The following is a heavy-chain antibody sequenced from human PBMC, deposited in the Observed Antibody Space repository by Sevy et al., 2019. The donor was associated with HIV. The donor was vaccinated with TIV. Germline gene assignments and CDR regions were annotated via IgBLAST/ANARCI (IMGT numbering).Heavy chain of an antibody. J-gene: IGHJ6*02. V-gene: IGHV3-7*01. D-gene: IGHD6-19*01. CDR3: AREHRGWDYYYGLDL. Sequence: GGSLRLSCAGSGFTFSSYWMGWVRQAPGKGLEWVANIKQDGSEKFYVDSVKGRFTISRDNAKNSLYLQMSSLRAEDTALYYCAREHRGWDYYYGLDLWGQGTTVTVSS. CDR2: IKQDGSEK. CDR1: GFTFSSYW.